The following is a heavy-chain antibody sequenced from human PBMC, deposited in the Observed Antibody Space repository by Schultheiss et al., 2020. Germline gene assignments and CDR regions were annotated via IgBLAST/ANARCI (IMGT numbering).Heavy chain of an antibody. CDR1: DGSVSSYY. V-gene: IGHV4-59*02. Sequence: SETLSLTCTVSDGSVSSYYWSWIRQPPGKGLEWIGYIYYSGSTNYNPSLKSRVTISVDTSKNQFSLKLSSVTAADTAVYYCASGADDGDYYWYFDLWGRGTLVTVSS. CDR2: IYYSGST. CDR3: ASGADDGDYYWYFDL. D-gene: IGHD4-17*01. J-gene: IGHJ2*01.